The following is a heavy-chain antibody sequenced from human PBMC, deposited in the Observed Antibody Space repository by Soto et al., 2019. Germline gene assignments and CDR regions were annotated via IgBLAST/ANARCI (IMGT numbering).Heavy chain of an antibody. Sequence: GGSLRLSCAASGFSFNTYGMIWVRQGPGKGLEWVSLISVSGDITFYTDSVKGRFTVSRDNSKNTLYLQMNSLRAEDTAVYYCAKRLPEGTGSNYNYMDVWGKGTTVTVSS. CDR2: ISVSGDIT. V-gene: IGHV3-23*01. D-gene: IGHD3-10*01. CDR1: GFSFNTYG. CDR3: AKRLPEGTGSNYNYMDV. J-gene: IGHJ6*03.